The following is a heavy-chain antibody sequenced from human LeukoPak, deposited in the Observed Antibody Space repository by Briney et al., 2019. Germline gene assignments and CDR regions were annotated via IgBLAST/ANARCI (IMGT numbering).Heavy chain of an antibody. D-gene: IGHD3-10*01. V-gene: IGHV4-4*07. CDR3: ARAGSGALRD. CDR2: IYTSGGT. J-gene: IGHJ4*02. Sequence: PSETLSLTCNVSGGSINSYYWSWIRQPAGKGLEWIGLIYTSGGTNYNPSLKNRVTMSVDTSKNQFSLKLSSVTAADTAVYYCARAGSGALRDWGQGTLVTVSS. CDR1: GGSINSYY.